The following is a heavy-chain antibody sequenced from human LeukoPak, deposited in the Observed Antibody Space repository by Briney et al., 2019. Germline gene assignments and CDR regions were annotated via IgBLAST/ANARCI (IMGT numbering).Heavy chain of an antibody. CDR3: ARGGETPEYFQH. CDR1: GCTFSSYA. D-gene: IGHD3-10*01. V-gene: IGHV1-69*13. J-gene: IGHJ1*01. Sequence: APVKVSCKASGCTFSSYAISWVRQAPGQGLEWMGGIIPIFGTANYAQKFQGRVTITADESTSTAYMELSSLRSEDTAVYYCARGGETPEYFQHWGQGTLVTVSS. CDR2: IIPIFGTA.